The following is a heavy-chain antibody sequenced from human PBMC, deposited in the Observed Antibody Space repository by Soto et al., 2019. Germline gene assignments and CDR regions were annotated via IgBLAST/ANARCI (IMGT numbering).Heavy chain of an antibody. Sequence: QVQLVQSGAEAKKPVSSVKVSCENSGGTFSGHAISWVRQAPGQGPEWMGGLIPLFGTTQHAQNFQDRLTITADKSTSTAYMELTSLRFEDTAIYYCARGPIGGYRFDSWGQGTLVTVSS. CDR2: LIPLFGTT. J-gene: IGHJ4*02. V-gene: IGHV1-69*06. CDR1: GGTFSGHA. D-gene: IGHD3-16*01. CDR3: ARGPIGGYRFDS.